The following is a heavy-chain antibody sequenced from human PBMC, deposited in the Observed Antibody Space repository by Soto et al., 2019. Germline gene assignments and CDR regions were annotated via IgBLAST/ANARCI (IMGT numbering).Heavy chain of an antibody. CDR1: GGSISSGGYY. CDR2: IYYSGST. J-gene: IGHJ5*02. Sequence: SETLSLTCTVSGGSISSGGYYWSWIRQHPGKGLEWIGYIYYSGSTYYNPSLKSRVTISVDTSKNQFSLKLSSVTAADTAVYYCARERGQLSNWFDPWGQGTLVTVSS. V-gene: IGHV4-31*03. D-gene: IGHD2-2*01. CDR3: ARERGQLSNWFDP.